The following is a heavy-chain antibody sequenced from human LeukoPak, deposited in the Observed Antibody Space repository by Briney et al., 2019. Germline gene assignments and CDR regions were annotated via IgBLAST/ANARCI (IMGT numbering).Heavy chain of an antibody. J-gene: IGHJ4*02. V-gene: IGHV3-23*01. CDR2: ISGTGGST. D-gene: IGHD3-22*01. CDR3: ANSGTYRYYYDSRGDY. CDR1: GFTFSSYA. Sequence: GGSLRLSCAASGFTFSSYAMSWVRQAPGKGLEWVSGISGTGGSTYYADSVKGRFTISRDNSKNTLYLQMDSLRAEDTAVYYRANSGTYRYYYDSRGDYWGQGTLVTVSS.